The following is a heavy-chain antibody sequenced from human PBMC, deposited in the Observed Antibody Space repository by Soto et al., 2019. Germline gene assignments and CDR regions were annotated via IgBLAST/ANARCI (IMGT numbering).Heavy chain of an antibody. CDR2: INPNSGGT. V-gene: IGHV1-2*04. J-gene: IGHJ3*02. CDR3: ARALGIAVAGTNGDAFDI. D-gene: IGHD6-19*01. CDR1: GYTFTGYY. Sequence: ASVKVSCKASGYTFTGYYMHWVRQAPGQGLEWMGWINPNSGGTNYAQKFQGWVTITRDTSISTAYMELSRLRSDDTAVYYCARALGIAVAGTNGDAFDIWGQGTMVTVSS.